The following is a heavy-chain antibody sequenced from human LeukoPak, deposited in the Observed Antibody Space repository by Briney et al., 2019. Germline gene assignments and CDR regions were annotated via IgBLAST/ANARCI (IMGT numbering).Heavy chain of an antibody. CDR2: ISWNSGSI. V-gene: IGHV3-9*01. CDR3: AKDLSSVPGIFGPY. J-gene: IGHJ4*02. D-gene: IGHD3-3*01. CDR1: GFTFDDYA. Sequence: GRSLRLSCAASGFTFDDYAMHWVRQAPGKGLEWVSGISWNSGSIGYADSVKGRFTISRDNAKNSLYLQMNSLRAEDTAVYYCAKDLSSVPGIFGPYWGQGTLVTVSS.